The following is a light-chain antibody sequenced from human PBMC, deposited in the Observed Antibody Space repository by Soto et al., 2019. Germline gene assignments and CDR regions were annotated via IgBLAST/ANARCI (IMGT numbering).Light chain of an antibody. CDR1: DIGSKS. CDR2: DDN. J-gene: IGLJ2*01. Sequence: SYELTQPPSVSVAPGQTARIICAENDIGSKSVHWYQQRPGQAPVLVVYDDNDRPSGIPERFSGSNSENTATLPINRVGAGDEADYYCQVWASSINQALFGGGTKLTVL. V-gene: IGLV3-21*02. CDR3: QVWASSINQAL.